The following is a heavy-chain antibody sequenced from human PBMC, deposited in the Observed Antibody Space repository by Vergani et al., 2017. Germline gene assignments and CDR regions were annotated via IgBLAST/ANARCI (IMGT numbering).Heavy chain of an antibody. D-gene: IGHD3-10*01. J-gene: IGHJ4*02. CDR1: GGSISSGGYY. V-gene: IGHV4-31*03. CDR3: ASGYYYGSGSYYVLDY. CDR2: IYYSGST. Sequence: QLQLQESGPGLVKPSETLSLTCTVSGGSISSGGYYWSWIRQHPGKGLEWIGYIYYSGSTYYNPSLKSRVTISVDTSKNQFSLKLSSVTAADTAVYYCASGYYYGSGSYYVLDYWGQGTLVTVSS.